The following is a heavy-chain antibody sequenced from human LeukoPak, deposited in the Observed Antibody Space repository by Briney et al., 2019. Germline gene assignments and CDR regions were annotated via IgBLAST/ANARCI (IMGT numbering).Heavy chain of an antibody. Sequence: SETLSLTCTVSGYSISSGYYWGWIRQPPGKGLEWIGSIYHSGSTYYNPSLKSRVTISVDTSKNQFSLKLSSVTAADTAVYYCARTVEGYSYGYIDYWGQGTLVTVSS. CDR1: GYSISSGYY. CDR2: IYHSGST. CDR3: ARTVEGYSYGYIDY. D-gene: IGHD5-18*01. J-gene: IGHJ4*02. V-gene: IGHV4-38-2*02.